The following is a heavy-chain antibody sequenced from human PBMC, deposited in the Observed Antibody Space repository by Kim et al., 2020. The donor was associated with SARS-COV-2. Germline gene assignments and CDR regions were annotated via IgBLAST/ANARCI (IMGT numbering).Heavy chain of an antibody. D-gene: IGHD1-1*01. V-gene: IGHV3-13*04. Sequence: GGSLRLSCAASGFIFGGHDMHWVRQATGKGLEWVAAIGTSGVTFYEASVKGRLIISRENGENSVFFQRDSLTVGDTAIYYCARGVHFGLSVDVWGRGTTVTVSS. CDR1: GFIFGGHD. J-gene: IGHJ6*02. CDR3: ARGVHFGLSVDV. CDR2: IGTSGVT.